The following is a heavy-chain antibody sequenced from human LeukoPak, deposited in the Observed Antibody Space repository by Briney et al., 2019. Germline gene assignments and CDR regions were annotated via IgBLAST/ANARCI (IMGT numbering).Heavy chain of an antibody. CDR1: GGSISNYS. D-gene: IGHD6-13*01. V-gene: IGHV4-59*01. CDR2: IYYSGTT. Sequence: SETLSLTFTVSGGSISNYSWSWIRQLPGKGLEWIGYIYYSGTTNYNPSLKSRVTISVDTSKNQFSLKLNSVTAADTAVYYCARGVYIAAAQYGYWGQGTLVTVSS. CDR3: ARGVYIAAAQYGY. J-gene: IGHJ4*02.